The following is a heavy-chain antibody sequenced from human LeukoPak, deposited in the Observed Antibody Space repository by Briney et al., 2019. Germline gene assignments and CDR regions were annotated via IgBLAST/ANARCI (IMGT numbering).Heavy chain of an antibody. D-gene: IGHD2-21*01. CDR1: GFTFSSHW. V-gene: IGHV3-7*01. J-gene: IGHJ3*01. CDR3: ARDSSYCCYSNCQGDDFDV. Sequence: PGGSLRLSCAASGFTFSSHWMTWVRQAPGKRLEWVANIKQDGSEKYHVDSVKGRFTISRDNAKNSLYLQMNRLRAEDTAVYYCARDSSYCCYSNCQGDDFDVWGQGTMVTVSS. CDR2: IKQDGSEK.